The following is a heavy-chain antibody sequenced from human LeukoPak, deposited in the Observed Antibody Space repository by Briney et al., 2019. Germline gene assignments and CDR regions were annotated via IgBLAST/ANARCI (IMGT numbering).Heavy chain of an antibody. CDR3: ARLSSYYDFLSGYQNAFDY. D-gene: IGHD3-3*01. J-gene: IGHJ4*02. CDR2: LYYNGSN. Sequence: PSETLSLTCSVSGGSISYYYWTWIRQPPGKGLELVGYLYYNGSNNYNPSLKSRVTISVDTSKTHFSLRLSSVTAADTAVYYCARLSSYYDFLSGYQNAFDYWGQGTLVTVSS. CDR1: GGSISYYY. V-gene: IGHV4-59*08.